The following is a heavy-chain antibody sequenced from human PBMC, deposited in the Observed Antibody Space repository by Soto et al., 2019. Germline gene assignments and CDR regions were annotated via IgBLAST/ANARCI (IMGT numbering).Heavy chain of an antibody. J-gene: IGHJ4*02. CDR1: GFTFSSYA. CDR2: ISGSGGST. D-gene: IGHD2-2*02. V-gene: IGHV3-23*01. Sequence: GGSLRLSCAASGFTFSSYAMSWVRQAPGKGLGWVSAISGSGGSTYYADSVKGRFTISRDNSKNTLYLQMNSLRAEDTAVYYCAKGKEYQLLYGIDYWGQGTLVTVSS. CDR3: AKGKEYQLLYGIDY.